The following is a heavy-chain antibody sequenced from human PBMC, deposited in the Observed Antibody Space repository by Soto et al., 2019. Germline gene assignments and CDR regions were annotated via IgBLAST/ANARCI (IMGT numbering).Heavy chain of an antibody. J-gene: IGHJ3*02. CDR1: GGSISSGGYY. CDR2: IYYSGST. D-gene: IGHD2-2*01. CDR3: ARRIVVVPAAVDAFDI. Sequence: PSETLSLTCTVSGGSISSGGYYWSWIRQHPGKGLEWIGYIYYSGSTYYNPSLKSRVTISVDTSKNQFSLKLSSVTAADTAVYYCARRIVVVPAAVDAFDIRGQGTMVPVSS. V-gene: IGHV4-31*03.